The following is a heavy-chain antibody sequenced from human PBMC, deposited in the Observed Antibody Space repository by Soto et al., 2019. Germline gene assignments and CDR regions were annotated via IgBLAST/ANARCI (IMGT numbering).Heavy chain of an antibody. J-gene: IGHJ6*02. V-gene: IGHV1-69*01. D-gene: IGHD2-2*01. CDR1: GGTFSSYA. CDR2: IIPIFGTA. Sequence: QVPLVQSGAEVKKPGSSVKVSCKASGGTFSSYAISWVRQAPGQGLEWMGGIIPIFGTANYAQKFQGRVTITADESTSTAYLELSSLRFEDTEVYSCATHIVVVPDAAVYYDYYGMDVWGQGTTVTVSS. CDR3: ATHIVVVPDAAVYYDYYGMDV.